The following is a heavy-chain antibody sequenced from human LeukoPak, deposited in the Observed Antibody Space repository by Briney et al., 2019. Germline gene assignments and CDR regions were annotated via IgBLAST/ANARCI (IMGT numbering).Heavy chain of an antibody. D-gene: IGHD5-18*01. CDR3: ARARGYSYGYSDY. CDR1: RFTFSSYS. J-gene: IGHJ4*02. CDR2: ISSSSSII. V-gene: IGHV3-48*01. Sequence: GGSLTLSCARSRFTFSSYSTNWVRQAPGKGLEWVSYISSSSSIIDYADSVKGRFTISRDNAKNSLYLQMNSLRAEDTAVYYCARARGYSYGYSDYWGQGTLVTVSS.